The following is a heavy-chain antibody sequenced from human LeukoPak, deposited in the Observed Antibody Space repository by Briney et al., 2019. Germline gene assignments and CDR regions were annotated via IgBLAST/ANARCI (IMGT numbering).Heavy chain of an antibody. D-gene: IGHD3-22*01. V-gene: IGHV1-24*01. J-gene: IGHJ4*02. CDR3: ATAVSSGYYLYYFDY. Sequence: ASVKVSCKVSGYTLTELSMHWVRQAPGKGLEWMGGFDPEDGETIYAQKFQGRVTMTEDTSTDTAYMELSSLRSEDTAVYYSATAVSSGYYLYYFDYWGQGTLVTVSS. CDR1: GYTLTELS. CDR2: FDPEDGET.